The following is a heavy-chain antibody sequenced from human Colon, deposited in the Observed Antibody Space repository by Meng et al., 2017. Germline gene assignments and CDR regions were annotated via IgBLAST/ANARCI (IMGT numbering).Heavy chain of an antibody. Sequence: QITLTETGPALVKPTQTVTLTCTFSGFSLTTRGVSVAWIRQPPGAALEWLALIYWDDDKRYSPSLKNRLAITKDIAKNHVVLTMTNMDPMDTGTYYCAHSPQGYFDYWGPGTLVTVSS. CDR1: GFSLTTRGVS. CDR3: AHSPQGYFDY. V-gene: IGHV2-5*02. J-gene: IGHJ4*02. CDR2: IYWDDDK.